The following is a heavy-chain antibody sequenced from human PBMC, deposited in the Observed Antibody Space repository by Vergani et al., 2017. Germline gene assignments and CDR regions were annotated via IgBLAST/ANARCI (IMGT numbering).Heavy chain of an antibody. CDR1: GGSFSGYY. CDR2: INHSGST. CDR3: AGSPNYYYYGMDV. Sequence: QVQLQQWGAGLLKPSETLSLTCAAYGGSFSGYYWSWIRQPPGKGREWIGEINHSGSTNYNPALKSRVTISVDTSKNQFSLKLSSVTAEDTAVYYCAGSPNYYYYGMDVWGQGTTVTVSS. V-gene: IGHV4-34*01. J-gene: IGHJ6*02.